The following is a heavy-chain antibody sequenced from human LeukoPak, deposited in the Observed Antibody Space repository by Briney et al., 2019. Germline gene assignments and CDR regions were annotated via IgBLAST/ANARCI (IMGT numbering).Heavy chain of an antibody. D-gene: IGHD3/OR15-3a*01. V-gene: IGHV4-4*07. CDR2: IYISGST. CDR1: GGSISTYY. J-gene: IGHJ4*02. CDR3: ARQTGSGLFILP. Sequence: SETLSLTCTVSGGSISTYYFSWIRQPAGKGLEWIGHIYISGSTSYNPSLKRRVTMSVDTSTNQFSLKMSSVTAADTAVYYCARQTGSGLFILPGGQGTLVTVSS.